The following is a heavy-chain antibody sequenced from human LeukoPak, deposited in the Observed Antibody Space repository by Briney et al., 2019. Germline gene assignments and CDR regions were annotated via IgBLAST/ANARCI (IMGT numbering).Heavy chain of an antibody. Sequence: ASVKVSCKASGYTFTGYYMHWVRQAPGQGLEWMGWINPNSGGTNYAQKFQGRVTMTRDTSISTAYMELSRLRSDDTAVYYCARTPTEYPEEAFDIWGQGTMVTVSS. CDR1: GYTFTGYY. CDR2: INPNSGGT. V-gene: IGHV1-2*02. D-gene: IGHD2/OR15-2a*01. J-gene: IGHJ3*02. CDR3: ARTPTEYPEEAFDI.